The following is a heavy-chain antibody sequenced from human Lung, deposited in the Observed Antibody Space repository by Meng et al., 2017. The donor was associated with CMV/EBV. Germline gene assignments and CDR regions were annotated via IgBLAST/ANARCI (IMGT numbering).Heavy chain of an antibody. V-gene: IGHV3-9*01. CDR2: INWNSDTK. D-gene: IGHD3-10*01. Sequence: GGSLRLXCAASGFTFEDSAMHWVRQVPGKGLEWVSGINWNSDTKTYVDSVKGRFTISRDNAKNSVYLQMNSLRAEDKGSYYCAKASGFNFGTGSFDCWGQGXLVTVSS. J-gene: IGHJ4*02. CDR1: GFTFEDSA. CDR3: AKASGFNFGTGSFDC.